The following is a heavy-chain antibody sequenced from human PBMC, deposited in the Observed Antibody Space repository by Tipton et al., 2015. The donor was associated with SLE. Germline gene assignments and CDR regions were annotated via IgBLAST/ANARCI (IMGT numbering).Heavy chain of an antibody. J-gene: IGHJ3*02. CDR2: IYYSGST. CDR1: GGSISSYY. CDR3: ARHGRRDYYDSSGYYTAPAFDI. D-gene: IGHD3-22*01. Sequence: TLSLTCTVSGGSISSYYWSWIRQPPGKGLEWIGYIYYSGSTNYNPSLKSRVTISVDTSKNQFSLKLSSVTAADAAVYYCARHGRRDYYDSSGYYTAPAFDIWGQGTMVTVSS. V-gene: IGHV4-59*08.